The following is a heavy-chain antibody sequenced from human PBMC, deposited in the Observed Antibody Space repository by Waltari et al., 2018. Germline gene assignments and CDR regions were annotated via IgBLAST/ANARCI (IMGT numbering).Heavy chain of an antibody. D-gene: IGHD2-8*01. J-gene: IGHJ1*01. CDR2: INHSGST. Sequence: QVQLQQWGAGLLKPSETLSLTCAVYGGSFSGYYWSWIRQPPGKGLEWIGEINHSGSTNSNPSLKSRVTISVDTSKNQFSLKLSSVTAADTAVYYCARGLYCTNGVCYTEYFQHWGQGTLVTVSS. CDR1: GGSFSGYY. V-gene: IGHV4-34*01. CDR3: ARGLYCTNGVCYTEYFQH.